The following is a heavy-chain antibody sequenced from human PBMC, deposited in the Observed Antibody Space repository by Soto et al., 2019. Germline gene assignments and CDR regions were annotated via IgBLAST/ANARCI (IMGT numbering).Heavy chain of an antibody. V-gene: IGHV5-51*01. CDR2: IYPGDSDT. D-gene: IGHD2-21*02. CDR3: ARHGLKATANDY. Sequence: GESLKISCKGSGYSFTSYWSGWVRQMPGKGLEWMGIIYPGDSDTRYNPSFQGQVAISADKSISTAYLQWSSLKASDTAMYYCARHGLKATANDYWGQGTLVTGSS. CDR1: GYSFTSYW. J-gene: IGHJ4*02.